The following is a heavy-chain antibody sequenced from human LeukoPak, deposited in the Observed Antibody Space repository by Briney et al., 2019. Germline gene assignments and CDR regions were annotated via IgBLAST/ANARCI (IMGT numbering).Heavy chain of an antibody. Sequence: SETLSLTCTVSGGSISSSSYYWGWIRQPPGKGLEWIGSIYYSGSAYYNPSLKSRVTISVDTSKNQFSLKLSSVTAADTAVYYCARDMDRSGWYGGDAFDIWGQGTMVTVSS. CDR1: GGSISSSSYY. J-gene: IGHJ3*02. CDR3: ARDMDRSGWYGGDAFDI. V-gene: IGHV4-39*07. D-gene: IGHD6-19*01. CDR2: IYYSGSA.